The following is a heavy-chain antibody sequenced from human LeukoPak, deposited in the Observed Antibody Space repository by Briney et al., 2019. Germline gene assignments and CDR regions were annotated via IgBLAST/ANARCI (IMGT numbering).Heavy chain of an antibody. CDR1: GFTFSSYG. V-gene: IGHV3-23*01. CDR2: ISGSGDST. CDR3: AKGRGGWQTFDY. Sequence: GGSLRLSCAASGFTFSSYGMHWVRQAPGKGLEWVSAISGSGDSTYYADSVKGRFTISRDNSKNTLYLQMNSLRVEDTAVYYCAKGRGGWQTFDYWGQGTLVTVSS. J-gene: IGHJ4*02. D-gene: IGHD6-19*01.